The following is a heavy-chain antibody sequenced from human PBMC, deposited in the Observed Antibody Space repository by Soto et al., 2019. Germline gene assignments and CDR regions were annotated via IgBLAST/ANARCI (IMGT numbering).Heavy chain of an antibody. D-gene: IGHD3-9*01. CDR1: GYSISSSNW. Sequence: PSETLSLTCAVSGYSISSSNWWGWVRQPPGKGLEWIGEIYHSGSTNYNPSLKSRVTISVDKSKNQFSLKLSSVTAADTAVYYCARDRVGYDILFPADWTYYYGMDVWGQGTTVTVSS. CDR2: IYHSGST. V-gene: IGHV4-4*02. J-gene: IGHJ6*02. CDR3: ARDRVGYDILFPADWTYYYGMDV.